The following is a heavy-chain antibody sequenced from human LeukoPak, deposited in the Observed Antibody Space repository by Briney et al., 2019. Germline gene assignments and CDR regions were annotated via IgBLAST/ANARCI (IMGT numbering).Heavy chain of an antibody. CDR2: IYYSGST. V-gene: IGHV4-30-4*01. D-gene: IGHD6-19*01. J-gene: IGHJ4*02. CDR1: GGSISSGSYY. Sequence: SQTLSLTCTVSGGSISSGSYYWSWIRQPPGKGLEWIGYIYYSGSTYYNPSLKSRVTISVDTSKNQFSLKLSSVTAADTAVYYCASESSGWNLYYFDYWGQGTLVTVSS. CDR3: ASESSGWNLYYFDY.